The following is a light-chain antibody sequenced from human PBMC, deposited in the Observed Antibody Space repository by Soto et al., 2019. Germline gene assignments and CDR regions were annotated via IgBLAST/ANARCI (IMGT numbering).Light chain of an antibody. CDR3: QRYNNYSPT. Sequence: EIVLTQSPGTLSLSPGERATLSCRASQSVSSSYLAWYQQKPGQAPRLLIYGASTRATGIPDRFSGSGSGTEFTLTISSLQPDDFGSYYCQRYNNYSPTFGQGTKLEIK. V-gene: IGKV3-20*01. J-gene: IGKJ2*01. CDR1: QSVSSSY. CDR2: GAS.